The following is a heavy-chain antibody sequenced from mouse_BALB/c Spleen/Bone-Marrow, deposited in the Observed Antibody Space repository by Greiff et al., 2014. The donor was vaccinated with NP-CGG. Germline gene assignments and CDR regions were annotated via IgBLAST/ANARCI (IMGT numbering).Heavy chain of an antibody. J-gene: IGHJ3*01. V-gene: IGHV14-3*02. CDR1: GFNIKDSY. Sequence: EVQLQQSGAELVKPGASVKLSCTASGFNIKDSYSHWVKLRPEQGLDWIGRIDPAKGNTNYDPKFQGKATITADTSSNTAYLQLSSLTSEDTAVYFCARNYPFAYWGQGTLVTVSA. CDR2: IDPAKGNT. D-gene: IGHD2-1*01. CDR3: ARNYPFAY.